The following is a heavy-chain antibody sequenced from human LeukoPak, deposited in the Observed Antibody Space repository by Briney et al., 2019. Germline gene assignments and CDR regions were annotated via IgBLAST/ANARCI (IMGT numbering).Heavy chain of an antibody. Sequence: SETLSLTCTVSDGSISSSSYYWGWIRQPPGKGLEWIGSIYYSGSTYYNPSLKSRVTISVDTSKNQFSLKLSSVTAADTAVYYCARPSAAGFVDYWGQGTLVTVSS. J-gene: IGHJ4*02. CDR1: DGSISSSSYY. CDR3: ARPSAAGFVDY. V-gene: IGHV4-39*01. CDR2: IYYSGST. D-gene: IGHD6-13*01.